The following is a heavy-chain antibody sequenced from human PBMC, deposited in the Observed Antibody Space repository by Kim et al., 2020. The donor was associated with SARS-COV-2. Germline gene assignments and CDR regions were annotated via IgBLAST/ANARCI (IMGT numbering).Heavy chain of an antibody. CDR1: GYTFVDYG. Sequence: ASVKVSCKSSGYTFVDYGVSWVRQAPGQGLDWVGWISPYNGNTNFAQKFQGRVTLTTDTSTSTAYMEMRSLTSDDTAVYYCARDRTGGDYGDYIDLVEDRGEKFDYWGQGTLVTVSS. V-gene: IGHV1-18*01. J-gene: IGHJ4*02. D-gene: IGHD4-17*01. CDR3: ARDRTGGDYGDYIDLVEDRGEKFDY. CDR2: ISPYNGNT.